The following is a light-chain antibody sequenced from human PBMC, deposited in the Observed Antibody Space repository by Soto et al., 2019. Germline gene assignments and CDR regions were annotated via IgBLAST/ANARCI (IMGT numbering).Light chain of an antibody. J-gene: IGKJ4*01. CDR2: EVS. CDR1: QSVGNS. Sequence: EIVLTQSPGTLSLSPGERATLSCRASQSVGNSLAWYQQKPGQAPGLLIHEVSTRATGIPARFSGSGSGTDSTLTISSLEPEDFAVYYCHKHSDWPLTFGAGTTVDIK. V-gene: IGKV3-11*01. CDR3: HKHSDWPLT.